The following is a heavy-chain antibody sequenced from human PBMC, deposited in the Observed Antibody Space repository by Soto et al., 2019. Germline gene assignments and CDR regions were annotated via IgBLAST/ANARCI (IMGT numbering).Heavy chain of an antibody. CDR1: GFTVSSNY. CDR3: ATSILDVWGVFDY. CDR2: ISGSGGST. D-gene: IGHD2-8*01. V-gene: IGHV3-23*01. J-gene: IGHJ4*02. Sequence: GGSLRLSCAASGFTVSSNYMHWVRQAPGKGLEWVSAISGSGGSTYYADSVKGRFTISRDNSKNTLYLQMNSLRAEDTAVYYCATSILDVWGVFDYWGQGTLVTVSS.